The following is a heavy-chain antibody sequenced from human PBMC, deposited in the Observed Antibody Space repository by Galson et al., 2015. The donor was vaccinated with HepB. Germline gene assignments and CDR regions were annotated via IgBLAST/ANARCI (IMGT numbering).Heavy chain of an antibody. CDR3: ARDNRDNTDAFDI. CDR2: TNTNTGNP. CDR1: GYTFTSYA. J-gene: IGHJ3*02. V-gene: IGHV7-4-1*02. Sequence: VKVSCKASGYTFTSYAMNWVRQAPGQGLEWMGWTNTNTGNPTYAQGFTGRFVFSLDTSVSTAYLQISSLKAEDTAVYYCARDNRDNTDAFDIWGQGTMVTVSS. D-gene: IGHD1-14*01.